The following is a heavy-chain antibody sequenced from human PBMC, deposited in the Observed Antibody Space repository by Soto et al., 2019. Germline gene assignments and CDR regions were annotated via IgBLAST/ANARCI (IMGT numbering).Heavy chain of an antibody. CDR2: IYESGST. Sequence: QVQLQESGPGLVKPSETLSLTCTVSGGSISSYYWSWIRQPPGKGLEWIGYIYESGSTNYTPSLTRPVNISVDTSKNQFSLTLSSVTAADTAVYYCARQQWLVLNAFDIWRQGTMVTVSS. V-gene: IGHV4-59*01. J-gene: IGHJ3*02. CDR3: ARQQWLVLNAFDI. CDR1: GGSISSYY. D-gene: IGHD6-19*01.